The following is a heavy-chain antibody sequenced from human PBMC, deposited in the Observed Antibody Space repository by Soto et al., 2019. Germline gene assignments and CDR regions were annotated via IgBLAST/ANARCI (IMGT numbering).Heavy chain of an antibody. CDR1: GGSXXXXX. CDR3: ARRGSSSWYGY. CDR2: IYYSGST. D-gene: IGHD6-13*01. Sequence: ETXXLTXTVSGGSXXXXXXXXIRQPPGKGLEWIGSIYYSGSTYYNPSLKSRVTISVDTSKNQFSLKLSSVTAADTAVYYCARRGSSSWYGYWGQGTLVTVSS. V-gene: IGHV4-59*05. J-gene: IGHJ4*02.